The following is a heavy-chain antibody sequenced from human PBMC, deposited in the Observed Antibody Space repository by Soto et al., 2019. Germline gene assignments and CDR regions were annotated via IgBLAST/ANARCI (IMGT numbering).Heavy chain of an antibody. Sequence: ASVKVSCKASGNTFSSYDINWVRQAAEQGLEWMGWMSPKDGNTDSAQKFQGRVTMTRDPSISTAYMELSSLRSDDTAVYYCTREKPGTSDPFDSWGQGTLVTVSS. J-gene: IGHJ4*02. CDR2: MSPKDGNT. CDR3: TREKPGTSDPFDS. V-gene: IGHV1-8*01. CDR1: GNTFSSYD.